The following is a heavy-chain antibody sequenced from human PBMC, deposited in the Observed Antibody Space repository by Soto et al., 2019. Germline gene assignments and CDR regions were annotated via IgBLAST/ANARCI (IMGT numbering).Heavy chain of an antibody. CDR3: AKNGQPPYYYYGLDA. V-gene: IGHV1-18*01. J-gene: IGHJ6*02. Sequence: GASVKVSCKASGYTFTRYGISWVRQAPGQGLEWMGWISGYNGDTNYAQKFQDRVSMTIDTSTGTAYMELRSLTSDDTAIYYCAKNGQPPYYYYGLDAWGQGTKVTVS. CDR2: ISGYNGDT. CDR1: GYTFTRYG. D-gene: IGHD2-8*01.